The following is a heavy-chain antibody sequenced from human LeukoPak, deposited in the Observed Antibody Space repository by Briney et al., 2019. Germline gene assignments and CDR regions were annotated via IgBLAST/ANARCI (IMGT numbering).Heavy chain of an antibody. D-gene: IGHD3-10*01. CDR2: INHSGST. CDR1: GGSFSGYY. Sequence: TSETLSLTCAVYGGSFSGYYWSWIHQPPGKGLEWIGEINHSGSTNYNPSLKSRVTISVDTSKNQFSLKLSSVTAADTAVYYCAREWGHCYDSGSYNYGAFDIWGQGTMVTASS. J-gene: IGHJ3*02. V-gene: IGHV4-34*01. CDR3: AREWGHCYDSGSYNYGAFDI.